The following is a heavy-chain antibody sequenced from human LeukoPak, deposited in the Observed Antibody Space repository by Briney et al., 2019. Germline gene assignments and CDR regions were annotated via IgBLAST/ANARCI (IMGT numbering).Heavy chain of an antibody. CDR2: INPNSGGT. V-gene: IGHV1-2*02. CDR3: AMSILTGYYGFDY. Sequence: ASVKVSCKASGYTFTGYYMHWVRQAPGQGLEWMGWINPNSGGTNYAQKFQGRVTMTRDTSISTAYMELSRLRSDDTAVYYCAMSILTGYYGFDYWGQGTLVTVSS. D-gene: IGHD3-9*01. CDR1: GYTFTGYY. J-gene: IGHJ4*02.